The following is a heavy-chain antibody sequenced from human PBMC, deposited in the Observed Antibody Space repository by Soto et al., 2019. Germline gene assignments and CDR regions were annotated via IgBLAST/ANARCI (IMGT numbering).Heavy chain of an antibody. CDR3: AKDRYYGSGSQYYYYYYMDV. V-gene: IGHV3-30*18. D-gene: IGHD3-10*01. Sequence: QVQLVESGGGVVQPGRSLRLSCAASGFTFSSYGMHWVRQAPGKGLEWVAVISYDGRNKYYADSVKGRFTISRDNSKNTLYLQMNSLRAEDTAVYYCAKDRYYGSGSQYYYYYYMDVWGKGTTVTVSS. J-gene: IGHJ6*03. CDR2: ISYDGRNK. CDR1: GFTFSSYG.